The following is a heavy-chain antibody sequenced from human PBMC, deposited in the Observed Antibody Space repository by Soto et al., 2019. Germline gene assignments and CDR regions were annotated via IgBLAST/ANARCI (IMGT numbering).Heavy chain of an antibody. Sequence: SETLSLTCTVSGGSISSYYWSWIRQPPGKGLEWIGYIYYSGSTNYNPSLKSRVTISVDTSKNQFSLKLSSVTAADTAVYYCARGSGYDILTGYYWDYWGQGTLVTVSS. D-gene: IGHD3-9*01. CDR1: GGSISSYY. CDR3: ARGSGYDILTGYYWDY. V-gene: IGHV4-59*01. J-gene: IGHJ4*02. CDR2: IYYSGST.